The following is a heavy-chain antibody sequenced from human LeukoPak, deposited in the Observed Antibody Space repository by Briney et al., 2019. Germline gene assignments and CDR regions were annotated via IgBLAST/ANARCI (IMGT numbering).Heavy chain of an antibody. Sequence: PSETLSLTCTVAGGSISSGSYFWGWVRQPPGKGLEWIGSRYYSGSTDYNPSLKSRVTISADTSKNQFPLKLTSVTAADTAVYYCVRQYDYWGQGTLVTVSS. J-gene: IGHJ4*02. CDR2: RYYSGST. CDR3: VRQYDY. V-gene: IGHV4-39*01. CDR1: GGSISSGSYF.